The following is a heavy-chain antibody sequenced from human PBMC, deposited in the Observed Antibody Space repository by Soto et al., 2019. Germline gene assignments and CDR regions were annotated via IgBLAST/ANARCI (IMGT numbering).Heavy chain of an antibody. D-gene: IGHD2-8*01. J-gene: IGHJ4*02. CDR2: ISGSGGST. V-gene: IGHV3-23*01. CDR1: GFTFSGYA. Sequence: PGGSLRLSCAASGFTFSGYAMSWVRQAPGKGLEWVSAISGSGGSTYYADSVKGRFTISRDNSKNTLYLQMNSLRAEDTAVYYCARGENIVLMVYAKTGGSSWGQGTLVTVSS. CDR3: ARGENIVLMVYAKTGGSS.